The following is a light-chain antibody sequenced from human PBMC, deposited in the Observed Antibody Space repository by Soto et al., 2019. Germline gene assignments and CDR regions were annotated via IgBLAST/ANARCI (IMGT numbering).Light chain of an antibody. CDR1: QSIMKF. Sequence: DIQMTQSPSSLSAAVGDRVTITCRASQSIMKFLNWYQHKPGKAPELLIYAASILQSGVPSRCSGSGSETDFTLIISSLQPEDFGTYNCQQTYRTPHTFGQGTKVEIK. V-gene: IGKV1-39*01. J-gene: IGKJ1*01. CDR2: AAS. CDR3: QQTYRTPHT.